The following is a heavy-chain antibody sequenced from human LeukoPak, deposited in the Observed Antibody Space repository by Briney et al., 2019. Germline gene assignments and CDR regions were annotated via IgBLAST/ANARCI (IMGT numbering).Heavy chain of an antibody. CDR1: GFTSSSYA. J-gene: IGHJ3*02. CDR2: ISGSGGST. D-gene: IGHD3-22*01. V-gene: IGHV3-23*01. Sequence: PGGSLRLSCAASGFTSSSYAMSWVRQAPGKGLEWVSAISGSGGSTYYADSVKGRFTISRDNSKNTLYLQMNSLRAEDTAVYYCAKMEGTYYYDSSGSPDAFDIWGQGTMVTVSS. CDR3: AKMEGTYYYDSSGSPDAFDI.